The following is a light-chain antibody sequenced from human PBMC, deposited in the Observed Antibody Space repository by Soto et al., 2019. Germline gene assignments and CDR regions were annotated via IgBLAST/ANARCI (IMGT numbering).Light chain of an antibody. CDR1: SSDVGAYNY. Sequence: QSALTQPPSASGSLGQSVTISCTGTSSDVGAYNYVSWYQQHPGKAPKLMIYEVTRRPSGVPDRFSGSKSGNTASLNVSGLQAEDEADYYCCSYADNTDYVFGTGTKLTV. V-gene: IGLV2-8*01. CDR2: EVT. J-gene: IGLJ1*01. CDR3: CSYADNTDYV.